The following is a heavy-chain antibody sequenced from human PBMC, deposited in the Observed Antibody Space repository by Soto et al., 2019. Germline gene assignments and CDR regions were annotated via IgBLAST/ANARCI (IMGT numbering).Heavy chain of an antibody. CDR2: ISTSSGDT. Sequence: QVHLVQSGAVVKKPGASVKVSCKASGYTFNRYAIHWVRQAPGQSLEGMGWISTSSGDTKYSEKIQGRATITRDTSASTAYLELGSLSSEDTAVYYCARDIQDCSGGSCGYYFDYWGQGTLVTVSA. CDR1: GYTFNRYA. J-gene: IGHJ4*02. D-gene: IGHD2-15*01. V-gene: IGHV1-3*04. CDR3: ARDIQDCSGGSCGYYFDY.